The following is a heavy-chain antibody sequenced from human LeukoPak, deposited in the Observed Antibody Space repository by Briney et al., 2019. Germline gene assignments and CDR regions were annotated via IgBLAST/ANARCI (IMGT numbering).Heavy chain of an antibody. CDR3: VRGDCYNPSP. J-gene: IGHJ5*02. CDR1: AFTFSDDE. V-gene: IGHV3-48*03. Sequence: TGGSLRLSCAASAFTFSDDEIHWVSQAPGKGLEWVSYITSGGTTVKYADSVRGRFTISRDNAKNSVFLQMNSLRGEATAVYYCVRGDCYNPSPWGQGTLVTVSS. CDR2: ITSGGTTV. D-gene: IGHD5-24*01.